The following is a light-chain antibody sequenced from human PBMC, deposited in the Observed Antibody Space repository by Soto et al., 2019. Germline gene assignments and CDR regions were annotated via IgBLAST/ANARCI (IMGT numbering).Light chain of an antibody. Sequence: DTQMTQSPSTLSASVGDRVTITCRASQSISSWLAWYQQKPGKAPKLLIYKASSLESGVPSRFRGSGSGTEFTLTISSLQPDDFATYYCQQHNSYPWTFGQGTKVEIK. CDR1: QSISSW. CDR3: QQHNSYPWT. J-gene: IGKJ1*01. CDR2: KAS. V-gene: IGKV1-5*03.